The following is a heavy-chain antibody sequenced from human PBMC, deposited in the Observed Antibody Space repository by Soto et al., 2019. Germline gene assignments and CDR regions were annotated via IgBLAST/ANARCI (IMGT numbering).Heavy chain of an antibody. Sequence: QVQLVESGGGVVQPRRSLGLSCAASGFNFSSSAMYWVRQAPGKGLGWMAVLSDDGSNRYYADSVRGRFTISRDNSKNTLYLQMNSLRADDTAVYYCARASMVRGIIGWFDPWGQGTLVTVSS. J-gene: IGHJ5*02. CDR1: GFNFSSSA. CDR2: LSDDGSNR. V-gene: IGHV3-30-3*01. D-gene: IGHD3-10*01. CDR3: ARASMVRGIIGWFDP.